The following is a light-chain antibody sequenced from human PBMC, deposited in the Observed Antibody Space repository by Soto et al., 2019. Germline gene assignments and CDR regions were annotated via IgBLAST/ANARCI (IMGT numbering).Light chain of an antibody. CDR2: AAS. Sequence: DIRMTQSPSSLSASVADRVTIPCRASQSIRRSLNWYQQKPGKAPNLLIYAASSLQTGVPSRFTGSGSGTDFTLTISNLQPEDFAVYYCQQTYSSPRTFGQGTKV. CDR3: QQTYSSPRT. CDR1: QSIRRS. J-gene: IGKJ1*01. V-gene: IGKV1-39*01.